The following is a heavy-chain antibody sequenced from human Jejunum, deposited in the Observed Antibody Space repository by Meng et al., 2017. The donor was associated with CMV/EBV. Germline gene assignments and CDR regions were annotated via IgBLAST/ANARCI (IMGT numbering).Heavy chain of an antibody. Sequence: SISSFYWTWIRQPPGKGLEWIGYISNSGTTNYHPSLKSRLTMSVDASQNQFSLNLNSVTAADTGLYYCARGRVYYSGWNPPYRMDVWGQGTTVTVSS. CDR2: ISNSGTT. J-gene: IGHJ6*02. D-gene: IGHD3-10*01. CDR1: SISSFY. CDR3: ARGRVYYSGWNPPYRMDV. V-gene: IGHV4-59*01.